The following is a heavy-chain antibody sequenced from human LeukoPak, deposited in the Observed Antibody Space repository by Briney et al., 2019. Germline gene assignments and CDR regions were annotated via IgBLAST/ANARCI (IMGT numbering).Heavy chain of an antibody. Sequence: PSETLSLTCAVYGGSFSGYYWSWIRQPPGKGLEWIGEINHSGSTNYNPSLKSRVTISVDTSKNQFSLKLSSVTAADTAVYYCAICPYYYDSRGYFDYWGQGTLVTVSS. CDR3: AICPYYYDSRGYFDY. J-gene: IGHJ4*02. D-gene: IGHD3-22*01. CDR2: INHSGST. CDR1: GGSFSGYY. V-gene: IGHV4-34*01.